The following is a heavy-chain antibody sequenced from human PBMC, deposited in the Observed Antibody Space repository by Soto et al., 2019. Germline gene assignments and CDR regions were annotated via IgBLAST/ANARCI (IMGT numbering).Heavy chain of an antibody. V-gene: IGHV4-30-4*01. CDR3: ARRPNYDFLSGYSFDY. Sequence: SETLSLTCTVSGGSISSGDYHWSWIRQPPGKGLEWIGDIYASGSTYYTPSLKSRVTISPDTSKNQFSLKLSSVTAADTAVYYCARRPNYDFLSGYSFDYWGQGTLVNVS. D-gene: IGHD3-3*01. CDR1: GGSISSGDYH. CDR2: IYASGST. J-gene: IGHJ4*02.